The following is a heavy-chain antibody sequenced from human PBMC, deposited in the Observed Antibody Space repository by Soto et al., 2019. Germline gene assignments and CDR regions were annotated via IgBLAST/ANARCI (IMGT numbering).Heavy chain of an antibody. V-gene: IGHV1-69*02. CDR3: ARVRRTNYASYGMDV. D-gene: IGHD3-10*01. Sequence: GASVKVSCKASGDTFRRYSITWVRQAPGQGVEWMGRINPIVEIARYAQKFQGRVTITVDKTTTTAHMELTSLRSEDTALYYCARVRRTNYASYGMDVWGQAPTVTLSS. CDR2: INPIVEIA. J-gene: IGHJ6*02. CDR1: GDTFRRYS.